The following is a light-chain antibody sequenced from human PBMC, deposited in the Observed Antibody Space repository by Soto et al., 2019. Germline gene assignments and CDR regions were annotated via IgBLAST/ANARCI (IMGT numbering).Light chain of an antibody. V-gene: IGLV2-23*01. CDR3: CSYARSTFSG. CDR2: EGS. Sequence: VLTQPASVSGSPGQSITISCTGISSDVGSYNHVSWYQQHPGKAPKLMIYEGSERPSGVSNRFSASKSGNTASLTISGLQAEDEADYYCCSYARSTFSGFATGTKVTVL. J-gene: IGLJ1*01. CDR1: SSDVGSYNH.